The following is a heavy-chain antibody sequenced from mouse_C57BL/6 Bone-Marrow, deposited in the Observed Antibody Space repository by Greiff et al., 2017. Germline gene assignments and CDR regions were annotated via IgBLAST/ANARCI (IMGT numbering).Heavy chain of an antibody. CDR3: ARGGAFDY. CDR2: ISNFAYSI. CDR1: GFTFSDYG. V-gene: IGHV5-15*01. J-gene: IGHJ2*02. Sequence: DVHLVESGGGLVQPGGSLKLSCAASGFTFSDYGMAWVRQAPRKGPEWVAFISNFAYSIYYADTVTGRFTISRENAKHTLYLVMSLLGADDTARYYCARGGAFDYGGQGTSLTVSS.